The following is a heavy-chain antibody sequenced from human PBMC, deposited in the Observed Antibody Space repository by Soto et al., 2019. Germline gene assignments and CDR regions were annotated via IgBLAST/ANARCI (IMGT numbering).Heavy chain of an antibody. CDR1: GYSFTGFH. D-gene: IGHD6-19*01. CDR2: INPNTGAT. Sequence: ASVKVSCKASGYSFTGFHIHWVRQAPGQGLEWMGWINPNTGATKSAQKFQGRVALTRDTSISTVYMELNNMRSDDTAVYYCPRRGPLQWNWFDPWGAGSLVTVYS. CDR3: PRRGPLQWNWFDP. V-gene: IGHV1-2*02. J-gene: IGHJ5*02.